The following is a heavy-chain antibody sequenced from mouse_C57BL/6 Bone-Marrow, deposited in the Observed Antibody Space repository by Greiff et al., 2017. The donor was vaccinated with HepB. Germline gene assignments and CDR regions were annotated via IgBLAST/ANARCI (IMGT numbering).Heavy chain of an antibody. CDR1: GFSLTSYG. CDR3: AKKGPWFAY. V-gene: IGHV2-5*01. Sequence: VQLQQSGPGLVQPSQRLSITCTVSGFSLTSYGVHWVRQSPGKGLEWLGVIWRGGSTDYNAAFMYRLSITKDNSKSQGFFKMNSLQADDTAIYCYAKKGPWFAYWGQGTLVTVSA. J-gene: IGHJ3*01. CDR2: IWRGGST.